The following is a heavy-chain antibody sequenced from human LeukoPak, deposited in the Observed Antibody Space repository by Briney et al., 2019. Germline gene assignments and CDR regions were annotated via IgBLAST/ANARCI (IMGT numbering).Heavy chain of an antibody. D-gene: IGHD3-22*01. J-gene: IGHJ4*02. CDR3: VQRDTSGHYRY. V-gene: IGHV3-64D*06. CDR1: GFTFSNYA. CDR2: INNNGGNT. Sequence: GGSLRLSCAASGFTFSNYAMHWVRQAPGGGLEYVSAINNNGGNTYYAGSVKGRFTISRDNSKSKVYLQMSSLRAEDTAVYYCVQRDTSGHYRYWGQGTLVTVSS.